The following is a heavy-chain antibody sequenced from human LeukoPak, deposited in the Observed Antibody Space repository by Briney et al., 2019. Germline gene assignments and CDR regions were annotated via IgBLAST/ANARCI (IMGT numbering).Heavy chain of an antibody. J-gene: IGHJ5*01. CDR1: GFTVSSNY. V-gene: IGHV3-66*01. Sequence: PGGSLRLSCAASGFTVSSNYMSWVRQAPGKGLEWVSVIYSGGSTDYADSVKCRFTISRDNSKHTLYPQMHSLRAEDTAVYYCARGPAFGSWGQRALVTVSS. CDR2: IYSGGST. CDR3: ARGPAFGS.